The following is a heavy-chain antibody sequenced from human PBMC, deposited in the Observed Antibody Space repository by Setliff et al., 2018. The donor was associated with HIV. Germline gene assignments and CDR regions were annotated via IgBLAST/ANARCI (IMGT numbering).Heavy chain of an antibody. J-gene: IGHJ6*03. CDR2: IIPIFDTT. D-gene: IGHD6-13*01. CDR1: GYTFTSYY. Sequence: SVKVSCKASGYTFTSYYIYWVRQAPGQGLEWMGGIIPIFDTTHYAQKFQGRVTITADESTSTAYMELSSLRSEDTAVYYCARSSLAAAGLGYMDVWGKGTTVTVSS. CDR3: ARSSLAAAGLGYMDV. V-gene: IGHV1-69*13.